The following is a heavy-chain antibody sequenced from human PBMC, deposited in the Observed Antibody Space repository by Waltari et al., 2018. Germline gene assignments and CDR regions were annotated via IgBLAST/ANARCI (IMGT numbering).Heavy chain of an antibody. D-gene: IGHD3-10*01. CDR3: ARGDYGSGSYYNPSYYFDY. CDR2: IYYSGST. CDR1: GGSISSYY. V-gene: IGHV4-59*01. J-gene: IGHJ4*02. Sequence: QVQLQESGPGLVKPSETLSLTCTVSGGSISSYYWSWLRQPPGKGLEWIGYIYYSGSTNYNPSLKSRVTISVDTSKNQFSLKLSSVTAADTAVYYCARGDYGSGSYYNPSYYFDYWGQGTLVTVSS.